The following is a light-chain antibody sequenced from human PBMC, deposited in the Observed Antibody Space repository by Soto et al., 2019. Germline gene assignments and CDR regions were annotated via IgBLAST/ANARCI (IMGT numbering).Light chain of an antibody. CDR2: DAS. CDR3: QQYTNTNNPWM. Sequence: IRWTQYPPKLSASVGDRVTITCRASQTISTWMAWYQQKPGKAPKLLVYDASTLQSGVASRFSGSGSGTEFTLIISGLQPDDSATYYCQQYTNTNNPWMFGQ. CDR1: QTISTW. V-gene: IGKV1-5*01. J-gene: IGKJ2*01.